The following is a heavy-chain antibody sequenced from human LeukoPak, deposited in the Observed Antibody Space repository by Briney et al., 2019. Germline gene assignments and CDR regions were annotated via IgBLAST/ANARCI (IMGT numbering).Heavy chain of an antibody. J-gene: IGHJ4*02. D-gene: IGHD4-17*01. CDR2: IYSAGST. CDR1: GFTFSNYA. CDR3: ARGEDYGDYFDY. Sequence: PGGSLRLSCAASGFTFSNYAMTWVRQAPGKGLEWVSVIYSAGSTYYADSVRGRFIISRDNSKNTLSFQMNSLRAEDTAVYYCARGEDYGDYFDYWGQGTLVTVSS. V-gene: IGHV3-53*01.